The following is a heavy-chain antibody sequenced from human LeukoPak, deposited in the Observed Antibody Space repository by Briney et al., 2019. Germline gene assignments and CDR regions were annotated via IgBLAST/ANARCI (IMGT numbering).Heavy chain of an antibody. Sequence: GGPLRLSCAASGSTFRIHAMSGAAQAPGRGGEGVSGIRGRGGDTNYAGSVKRRFTISTDNSKNTLYLQMNSLRAEDTAVYYCAKDRSCTNNICHGDFDYWGQGTLVTVSS. CDR3: AKDRSCTNNICHGDFDY. CDR1: GSTFRIHA. CDR2: IRGRGGDT. D-gene: IGHD2-8*01. V-gene: IGHV3-23*01. J-gene: IGHJ4*02.